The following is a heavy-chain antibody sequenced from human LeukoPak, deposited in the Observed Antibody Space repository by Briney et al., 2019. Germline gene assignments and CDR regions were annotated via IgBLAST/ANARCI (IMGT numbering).Heavy chain of an antibody. Sequence: SETLSLTCAVYGESFSGYYWSWIRQPPRKGLEWIGEINHSGSNNYNPSLKSRVTISVDTSKNQFSLKLSSVTAADTAVYYCARRLKPYDFWSGYFAYWGQGPLVTLSS. D-gene: IGHD3-3*01. CDR3: ARRLKPYDFWSGYFAY. CDR1: GESFSGYY. V-gene: IGHV4-34*01. J-gene: IGHJ4*02. CDR2: INHSGSN.